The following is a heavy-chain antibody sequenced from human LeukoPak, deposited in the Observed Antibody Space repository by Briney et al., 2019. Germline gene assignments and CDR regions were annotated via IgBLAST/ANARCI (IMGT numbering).Heavy chain of an antibody. D-gene: IGHD5-12*01. J-gene: IGHJ6*04. CDR2: IIPIFGTA. CDR1: GGTFSSHA. V-gene: IGHV1-69*13. CDR3: ASSGVATAHTRYYYGMDV. Sequence: SVKVSCKASGGTFSSHAISWGRQAPGQGLEWMGGIIPIFGTANYAQKFQGRATITADESTSTAYMELSSLRSDDTAVYYCASSGVATAHTRYYYGMDVWGKGTTVTVSS.